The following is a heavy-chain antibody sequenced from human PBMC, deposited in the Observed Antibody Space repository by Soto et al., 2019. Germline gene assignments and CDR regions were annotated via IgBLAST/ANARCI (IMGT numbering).Heavy chain of an antibody. Sequence: GGSLRLSCAASGFNFGNNWMHWVRQAPGKGLEWVSRMNSDGGTTNYADSVKGRFTVSRDNAKNTLYLQMNSLRAEDTAVYYCATAEVDYWGPGTLVTAPQ. CDR2: MNSDGGTT. V-gene: IGHV3-74*01. CDR3: ATAEVDY. J-gene: IGHJ4*02. CDR1: GFNFGNNW.